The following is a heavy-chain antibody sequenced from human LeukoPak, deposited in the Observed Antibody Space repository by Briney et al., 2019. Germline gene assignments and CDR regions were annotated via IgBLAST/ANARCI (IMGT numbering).Heavy chain of an antibody. V-gene: IGHV3-7*01. D-gene: IGHD3-22*01. CDR3: VRDRGTYYYDTTSHYDAFDI. CDR2: IKQDGSEK. CDR1: GFTFRTYW. Sequence: PGGSLRLSCAASGFTFRTYWMSWVRQAPGKGLEWVANIKQDGSEKYYVDSVKGRFTISRDNAKNSLYLQMNSLRAEDTAVYYCVRDRGTYYYDTTSHYDAFDIWGQETMVTVSS. J-gene: IGHJ3*02.